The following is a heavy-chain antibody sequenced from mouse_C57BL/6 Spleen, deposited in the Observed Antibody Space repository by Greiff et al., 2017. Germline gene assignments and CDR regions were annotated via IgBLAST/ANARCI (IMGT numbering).Heavy chain of an antibody. CDR2: IAPEDGET. Sequence: EVQLQQSGAELVKPGATVKLSCTASGFHIKDYYMHWVKQRTEQGLEWIGRIAPEDGETKYAPNFQGKATIPADTSSNTAYLQHSSLTSEDTAVYYCARCYYGSSDYFDYWCQGTTRTVSS. J-gene: IGHJ2*01. D-gene: IGHD1-1*01. CDR3: ARCYYGSSDYFDY. V-gene: IGHV14-2*01. CDR1: GFHIKDYY.